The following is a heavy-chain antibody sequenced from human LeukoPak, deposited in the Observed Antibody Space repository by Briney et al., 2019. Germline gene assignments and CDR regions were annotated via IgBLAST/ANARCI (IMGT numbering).Heavy chain of an antibody. J-gene: IGHJ4*02. V-gene: IGHV3-30*02. D-gene: IGHD6-13*01. CDR3: AKDLKAAAGIFDY. CDR1: GFTFSSYG. Sequence: GGSLRLSCAASGFTFSSYGMHWDRQAPGKGLEWVAFIRYDGSNKYYADSVKGRFTISRDNSENTLYLQMNSLRAEDTAVYYCAKDLKAAAGIFDYWGQGTLVTVSS. CDR2: IRYDGSNK.